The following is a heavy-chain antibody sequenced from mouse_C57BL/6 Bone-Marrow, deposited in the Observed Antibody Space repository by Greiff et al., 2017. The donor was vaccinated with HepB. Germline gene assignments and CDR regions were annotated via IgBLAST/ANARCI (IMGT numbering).Heavy chain of an antibody. D-gene: IGHD2-4*01. CDR2: INPNYGAT. V-gene: IGHV1-39*01. CDR3: ARREVCDYDWYFDV. Sequence: EVQLQQSGPELVKPGASVKISCKASGYSFTDYNMNWVKQSNGKSLEWIGVINPNYGATSYNQKFKGKATLTVDQSSSTAYMQLNSLTSEDSAVYYCARREVCDYDWYFDVWGTGTTVTVSS. J-gene: IGHJ1*03. CDR1: GYSFTDYN.